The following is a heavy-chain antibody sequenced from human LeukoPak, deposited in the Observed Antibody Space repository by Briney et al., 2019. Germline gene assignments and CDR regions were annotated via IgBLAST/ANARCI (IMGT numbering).Heavy chain of an antibody. D-gene: IGHD3-22*01. Sequence: GGSLRLSCAASGFTFSDYYMSWIRQAPGKGLEWVSYISSSGSTIYYADSVKGRFTISRDNAKNSLYLQMNSLRAEDMAVYYCARRGDSSGYYYEYNWFDPWGQGTLVTVSS. CDR3: ARRGDSSGYYYEYNWFDP. CDR2: ISSSGSTI. J-gene: IGHJ5*02. V-gene: IGHV3-11*01. CDR1: GFTFSDYY.